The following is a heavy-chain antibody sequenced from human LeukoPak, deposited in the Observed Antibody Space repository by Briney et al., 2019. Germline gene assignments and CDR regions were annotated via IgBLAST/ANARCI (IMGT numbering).Heavy chain of an antibody. Sequence: SETLSLTCAVSGGSISSLNLWSWLRQPPGKGLEWVGEMYLDGRTNFHPSVRGRVTIFIDKPKNQFSLQLTSVTAADTAVYYCAGLEGRYSTDWFYFFDYWGQGALVTVSS. CDR2: MYLDGRT. CDR1: GGSISSLNL. CDR3: AGLEGRYSTDWFYFFDY. D-gene: IGHD6-19*01. J-gene: IGHJ4*02. V-gene: IGHV4-4*02.